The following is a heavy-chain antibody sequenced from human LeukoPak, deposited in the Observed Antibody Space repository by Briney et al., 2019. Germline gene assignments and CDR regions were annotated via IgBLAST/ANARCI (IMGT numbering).Heavy chain of an antibody. CDR3: ARDAYYYDSSGHC. D-gene: IGHD3-22*01. CDR2: INHSGST. Sequence: PSETLSLTCAVYGGSFSGYYWSWIRQPPGKGLEWIGEINHSGSTNYNPSLKSRVTISVDTSKNQFSLKLSSVTAADTAVYYCARDAYYYDSSGHCWGQGTLVTVSS. CDR1: GGSFSGYY. V-gene: IGHV4-34*01. J-gene: IGHJ4*02.